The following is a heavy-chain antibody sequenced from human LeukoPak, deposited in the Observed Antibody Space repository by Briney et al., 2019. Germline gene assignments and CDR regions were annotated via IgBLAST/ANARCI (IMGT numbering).Heavy chain of an antibody. CDR1: GGSFSGYY. CDR2: INHSGST. D-gene: IGHD6-19*01. V-gene: IGHV4-34*01. CDR3: AREHTGYSSGWYGYYFDY. J-gene: IGHJ4*02. Sequence: SETLSLTCAVYGGSFSGYYWSWIRQPPGKGLEWIGEINHSGSTNYNPSLKSRVTISVDTSKNQFSLKLSSVTAADTAVYYCAREHTGYSSGWYGYYFDYWGQGTLVTVSS.